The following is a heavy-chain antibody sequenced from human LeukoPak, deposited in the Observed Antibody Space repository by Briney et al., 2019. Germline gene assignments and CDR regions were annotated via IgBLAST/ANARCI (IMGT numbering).Heavy chain of an antibody. J-gene: IGHJ6*02. CDR2: INHSGST. D-gene: IGHD3-10*01. Sequence: SETLSLTCAVYGGSFSGYYWSWIRQPPGKGLEWIGEINHSGSTNYNPSLKSRVTISVDTSKNQFSLKLSSVTAADTAVYHCARGEALLWFGELLGYYYGMDVWGQGTTVTVSS. CDR3: ARGEALLWFGELLGYYYGMDV. CDR1: GGSFSGYY. V-gene: IGHV4-34*01.